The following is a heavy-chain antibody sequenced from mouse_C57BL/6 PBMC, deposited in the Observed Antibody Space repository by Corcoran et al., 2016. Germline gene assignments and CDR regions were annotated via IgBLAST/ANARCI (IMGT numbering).Heavy chain of an antibody. Sequence: QIQLVQSGPELKKPGETVKISCKASGSTFTTYGLSWVKQAPGTGLKRRGWINTYSGVPTYADDFKGRFAFSLETSASTAYLQINNLKNEDTATNFCARSLTGTEAWFAYWGQGTLVTVSA. CDR2: INTYSGVP. CDR3: ARSLTGTEAWFAY. CDR1: GSTFTTYG. V-gene: IGHV9-3*01. D-gene: IGHD4-1*01. J-gene: IGHJ3*01.